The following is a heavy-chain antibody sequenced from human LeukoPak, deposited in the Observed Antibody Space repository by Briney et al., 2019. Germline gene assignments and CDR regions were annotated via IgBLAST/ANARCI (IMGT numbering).Heavy chain of an antibody. J-gene: IGHJ4*02. CDR1: GYSFIGHY. V-gene: IGHV1-2*02. D-gene: IGHD5-12*01. CDR3: AREGSGYPY. CDR2: INPNSGGT. Sequence: ASVKVSCKASGYSFIGHYMHWVRQAPGQGLEWMGWINPNSGGTNYAQKFQGRVTMTRDTSISTAYMEVSRLTSDDTAVFYCAREGSGYPYWGQGTLVTVSS.